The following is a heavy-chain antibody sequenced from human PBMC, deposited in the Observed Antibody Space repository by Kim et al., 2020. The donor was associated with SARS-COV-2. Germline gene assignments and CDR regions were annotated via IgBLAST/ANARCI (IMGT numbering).Heavy chain of an antibody. Sequence: ASVKVSCKASGYTFTSYAMHWVRQAPGQRLEWMGWINAGNGNTKYSQKFQGRVTITRDTSASTAYMELSSLRSEDTAVYYCARDWYYDIFRYYYYYMDVWGKRPAHTVSS. V-gene: IGHV1-3*01. D-gene: IGHD3-9*01. CDR3: ARDWYYDIFRYYYYYMDV. J-gene: IGHJ6*03. CDR1: GYTFTSYA. CDR2: INAGNGNT.